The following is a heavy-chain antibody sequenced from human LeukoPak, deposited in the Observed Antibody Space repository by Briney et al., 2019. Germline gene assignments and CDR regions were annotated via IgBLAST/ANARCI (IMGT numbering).Heavy chain of an antibody. CDR3: AKKSGSGPYPLDY. CDR1: GFTFSSYE. Sequence: GGSLRLSCAASGFTFSSYEMNWVRQAPGKGLEWVSYISSSGSTIYYADSVRGRFTISRDNSKNTLYLQMNTLRADDTAIYYCAKKSGSGPYPLDYWGQGTLVTVSS. V-gene: IGHV3-48*03. D-gene: IGHD3-10*01. CDR2: ISSSGSTI. J-gene: IGHJ4*02.